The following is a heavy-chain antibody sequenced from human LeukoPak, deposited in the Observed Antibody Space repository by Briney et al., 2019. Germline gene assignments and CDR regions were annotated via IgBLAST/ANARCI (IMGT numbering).Heavy chain of an antibody. J-gene: IGHJ5*02. CDR3: ARAAIVLRFLEWPQSYNWFDP. CDR2: FNSDGSST. CDR1: GFTFSSYW. D-gene: IGHD3-3*01. V-gene: IGHV3-74*01. Sequence: PGGSLRLSCAASGFTFSSYWMHWVRQAPGKGLVWVSRFNSDGSSTSYADSVKGRFTISRDNAKNSLYLQMNSLRAEDTAVYYCARAAIVLRFLEWPQSYNWFDPWGQGTLVTVSS.